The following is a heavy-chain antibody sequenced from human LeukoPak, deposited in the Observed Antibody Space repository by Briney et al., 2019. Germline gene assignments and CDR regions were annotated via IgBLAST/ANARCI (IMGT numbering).Heavy chain of an antibody. D-gene: IGHD1-26*01. V-gene: IGHV1-69*04. Sequence: SVKVSCKASGGTFSSYAISWVRQAPGQGLEWMGRIIPILGIANYAQKFQGRVTITADKSTSTAYMELSSLRSEDTAVYYCARDLVGATYYYYYGMDVWGQGTTVTVS. J-gene: IGHJ6*02. CDR2: IIPILGIA. CDR1: GGTFSSYA. CDR3: ARDLVGATYYYYYGMDV.